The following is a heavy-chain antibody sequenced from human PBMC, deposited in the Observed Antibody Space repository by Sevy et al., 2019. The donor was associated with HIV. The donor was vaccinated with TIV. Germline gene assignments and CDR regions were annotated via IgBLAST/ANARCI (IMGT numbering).Heavy chain of an antibody. Sequence: GGSLRLSCAASGFIFSNHGMHWVRQAPGKGLEWVARIWYDGSDTYYGESVKGRFTISRDNSKSTVDLQMNSLRVEDTAVYYCARDVDSNYDGIDAWGQGTTVTVSS. D-gene: IGHD4-4*01. CDR2: IWYDGSDT. CDR3: ARDVDSNYDGIDA. CDR1: GFIFSNHG. J-gene: IGHJ6*02. V-gene: IGHV3-33*01.